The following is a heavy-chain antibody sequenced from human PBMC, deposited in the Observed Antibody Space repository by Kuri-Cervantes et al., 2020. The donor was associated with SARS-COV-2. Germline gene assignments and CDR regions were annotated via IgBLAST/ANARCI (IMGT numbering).Heavy chain of an antibody. V-gene: IGHV1-8*03. CDR3: ARDNEYGPLGYFDL. CDR1: GYTFTSYD. D-gene: IGHD4-17*01. Sequence: ASVKVSCKASGYTFTSYDINWVRQATGQGLEWMGWMNPNSGNTGYAQKFQGRVTITRNTSISTAYMELRSLRSDDTAVYYCARDNEYGPLGYFDLWGRGTLVTVSS. J-gene: IGHJ2*01. CDR2: MNPNSGNT.